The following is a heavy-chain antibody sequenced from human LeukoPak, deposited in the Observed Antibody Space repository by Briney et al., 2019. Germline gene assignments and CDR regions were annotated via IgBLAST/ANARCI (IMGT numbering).Heavy chain of an antibody. CDR2: INHSGST. J-gene: IGHJ4*02. V-gene: IGHV4-34*01. Sequence: SETLSLTCAVYGGSFSGYYWSWIRQPPGKGLEWIGEINHSGSTNYNPSLKSRVTISVDTSKNQFSLKLSSVTAADTAVYYCARGLDDCSSTSCYRDSPVYYFDYWGQGTLVTVSS. D-gene: IGHD2-2*01. CDR3: ARGLDDCSSTSCYRDSPVYYFDY. CDR1: GGSFSGYY.